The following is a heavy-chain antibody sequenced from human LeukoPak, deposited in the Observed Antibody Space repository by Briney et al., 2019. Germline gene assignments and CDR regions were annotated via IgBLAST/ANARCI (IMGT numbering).Heavy chain of an antibody. CDR1: GGSISSGAYY. J-gene: IGHJ4*02. V-gene: IGHV4-61*02. CDR3: ARDVYASETYCVGH. CDR2: FYTTGST. D-gene: IGHD2-8*01. Sequence: SETLSLTCTVSGGSISSGAYYWSRIRQPAGKGLESIGRFYTTGSTNYNPSLKSRVTISVDTARNQFSLKLSSVTAADTAVYYCARDVYASETYCVGHWGQGILVTVSS.